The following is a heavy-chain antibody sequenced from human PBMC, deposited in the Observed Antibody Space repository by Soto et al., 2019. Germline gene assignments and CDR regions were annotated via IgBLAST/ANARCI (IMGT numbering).Heavy chain of an antibody. J-gene: IGHJ6*02. Sequence: PSQTLSLTCAISGDSVSSNSAAWNWIRQSPSRGLEWLGRTYYRSKWYNDYAVSVKSRITINPDTSKNQFSLQLNSVTPEDTAVYYCARDRVWDSSGWDESYGMDVWGQGTTVTVSS. D-gene: IGHD6-19*01. CDR1: GDSVSSNSAA. CDR3: ARDRVWDSSGWDESYGMDV. V-gene: IGHV6-1*01. CDR2: TYYRSKWYN.